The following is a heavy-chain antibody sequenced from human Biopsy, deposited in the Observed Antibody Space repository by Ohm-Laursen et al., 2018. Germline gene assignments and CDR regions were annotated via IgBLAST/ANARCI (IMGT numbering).Heavy chain of an antibody. Sequence: ASVKVSCKASGYSFTSYYMHWVRQAPGPELEWMGMINPSGSTTSYPQIFKGRVTMTRDTSKSTVYMELSSLRSADTAVYFCARNTGWYGDLYYFDYWGQGTLVTVSS. CDR3: ARNTGWYGDLYYFDY. D-gene: IGHD6-19*01. CDR1: GYSFTSYY. CDR2: INPSGSTT. J-gene: IGHJ4*02. V-gene: IGHV1-46*01.